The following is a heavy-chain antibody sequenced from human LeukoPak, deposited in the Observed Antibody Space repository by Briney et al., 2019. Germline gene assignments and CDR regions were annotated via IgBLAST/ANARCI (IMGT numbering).Heavy chain of an antibody. CDR1: SDSISSYY. Sequence: PSETLSLTCTVSSDSISSYYWSWLRQPPGKGLEWIGEISHSGSIDYNPSLKSRVIISGDASKNQLSLRLSSVTAADTAIYYCARGDIAARLQHWGQGTLVTVSS. J-gene: IGHJ1*01. CDR3: ARGDIAARLQH. V-gene: IGHV4-34*01. CDR2: ISHSGSI. D-gene: IGHD6-6*01.